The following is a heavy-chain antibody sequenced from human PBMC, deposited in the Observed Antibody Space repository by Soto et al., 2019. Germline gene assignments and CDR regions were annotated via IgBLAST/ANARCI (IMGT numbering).Heavy chain of an antibody. CDR3: TRENAVLRFLEWYHSGVMDV. V-gene: IGHV4-34*01. D-gene: IGHD3-3*01. CDR2: INHSGST. Sequence: PSETLSLTCAVYGGSFSGYYWSWIRQPPGKGLEWIGEINHSGSTNYNPSLKSRVTISVDTSKNQFSLKLSSVTAADTAVYYCTRENAVLRFLEWYHSGVMDVWGQGTTVTVSS. J-gene: IGHJ6*02. CDR1: GGSFSGYY.